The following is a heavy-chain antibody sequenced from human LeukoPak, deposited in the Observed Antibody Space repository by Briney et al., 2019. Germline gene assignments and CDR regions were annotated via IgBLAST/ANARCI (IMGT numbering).Heavy chain of an antibody. D-gene: IGHD6-13*01. CDR2: IFYSGST. CDR3: AKQQLVRCFDY. CDR1: GGSITSSSYY. V-gene: IGHV4-39*01. Sequence: SETLSLTCTVSGGSITSSSYYWGRIRQPPGKGPEWIGSIFYSGSTYYNPSLKSRVTISVDTSETQFSLKLSSVTAADTAVYYCAKQQLVRCFDYWGQGTLVTVSS. J-gene: IGHJ4*02.